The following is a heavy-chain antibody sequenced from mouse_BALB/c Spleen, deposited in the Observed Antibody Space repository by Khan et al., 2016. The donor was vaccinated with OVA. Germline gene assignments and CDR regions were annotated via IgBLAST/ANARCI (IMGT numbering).Heavy chain of an antibody. CDR2: INPSTGYT. V-gene: IGHV1-7*01. J-gene: IGHJ2*01. CDR3: ARSTIPYYFDY. CDR1: GYTFTTYW. Sequence: QVQLKQSGAELAKPGASVKMSCKASGYTFTTYWMHWVKQRPGQGLEWIGYINPSTGYTEYSQKFKDKATLTADKSSSTAYMQLSSLTSEDSAVYYCARSTIPYYFDYWGQGTTLTVSS. D-gene: IGHD1-1*01.